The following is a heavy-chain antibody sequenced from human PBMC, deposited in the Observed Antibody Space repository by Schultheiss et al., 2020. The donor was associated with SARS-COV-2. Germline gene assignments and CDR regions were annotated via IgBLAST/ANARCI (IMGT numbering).Heavy chain of an antibody. D-gene: IGHD6-13*01. CDR3: AKEGYSTYGMDV. CDR2: IRYDGSNK. J-gene: IGHJ6*02. Sequence: GGSLRLSCAASGFTFSSYGMHWVRQAPGKGLEWVTYIRYDGSNKNYADSVKGRFTISRDNSKNSLYLQMNSLRTEDTALYYCAKEGYSTYGMDVWGQGTTVTVSS. V-gene: IGHV3-30*02. CDR1: GFTFSSYG.